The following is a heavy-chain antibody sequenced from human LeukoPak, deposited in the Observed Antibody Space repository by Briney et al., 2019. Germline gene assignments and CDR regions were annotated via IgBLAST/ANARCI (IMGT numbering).Heavy chain of an antibody. D-gene: IGHD3-3*01. CDR1: GFTFGDYA. CDR3: TRGLTYYDFWSGLWAYYYYGMDV. V-gene: IGHV3-49*04. J-gene: IGHJ6*02. Sequence: PGGSLRLSCTASGFTFGDYAMSWVRQAPGKGLEWVGFIRSKAYGGTTEYAASVKGRFTISRDDSKSIAYLQMNSLKTEDTAVYYCTRGLTYYDFWSGLWAYYYYGMDVWGQGTTVTVSS. CDR2: IRSKAYGGTT.